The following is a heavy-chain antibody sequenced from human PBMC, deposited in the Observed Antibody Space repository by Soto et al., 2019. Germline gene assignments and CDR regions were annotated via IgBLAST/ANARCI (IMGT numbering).Heavy chain of an antibody. CDR2: FDGSGGGA. Sequence: GGSLRLSCAASGFTFSTYAMSWVRQAPGKGLEWVSVFDGSGGGAYYADSVKGRFTISRDNSKNTLYLQMNSLRVEDTAVYYCAKSPEYYDFWSGYYDYWGQGTLVTVS. CDR1: GFTFSTYA. J-gene: IGHJ4*02. D-gene: IGHD3-3*01. V-gene: IGHV3-23*01. CDR3: AKSPEYYDFWSGYYDY.